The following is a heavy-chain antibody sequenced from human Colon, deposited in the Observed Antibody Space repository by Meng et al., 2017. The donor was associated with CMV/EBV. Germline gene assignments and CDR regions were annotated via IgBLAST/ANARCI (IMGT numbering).Heavy chain of an antibody. CDR3: ARDPGHSASITYDF. CDR2: IHASGAT. D-gene: IGHD1-20*01. V-gene: IGHV3-66*01. J-gene: IGHJ4*02. CDR1: GLIVSNTY. Sequence: ELQLLGSGGVLIPPGGSLRLSCAASGLIVSNTYMSWVRQAPGKGLEWVAAIHASGATFYADSVRGRFTISRDTYKNTFYLQLNSLRVEDSATYHCARDPGHSASITYDFWGQGILVTVSS.